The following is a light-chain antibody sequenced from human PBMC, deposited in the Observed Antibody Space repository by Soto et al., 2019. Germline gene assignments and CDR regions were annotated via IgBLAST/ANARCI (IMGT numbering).Light chain of an antibody. CDR3: QQSHSTPRT. J-gene: IGKJ4*01. CDR2: AAS. CDR1: QSISTY. Sequence: DIQMTQSPSSLSASVGDRVSITCRASQSISTYLNWYQQKPGKAPKLLISAASNLQAGVPSKFSGSGSGTDFTLTIASLQPEDFATYYCQQSHSTPRTFGGGTKVEIK. V-gene: IGKV1-39*01.